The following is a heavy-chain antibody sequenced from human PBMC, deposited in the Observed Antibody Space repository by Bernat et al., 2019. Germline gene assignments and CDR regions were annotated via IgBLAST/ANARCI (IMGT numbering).Heavy chain of an antibody. D-gene: IGHD2-21*02. CDR1: GFTFSNYW. V-gene: IGHV3-48*04. J-gene: IGHJ3*02. CDR3: ASGVVVVTANPPDAFDI. CDR2: ISSSGSTI. Sequence: EVQLVESGGGLVQPGGSLRLSCAASGFTFSNYWMSWVRQAPGEGLEWVSYISSSGSTIYYADSVKGRFTISRDNAKNSLYLQMNSLRAEDTAVYYCASGVVVVTANPPDAFDIWGQGTMVTVSS.